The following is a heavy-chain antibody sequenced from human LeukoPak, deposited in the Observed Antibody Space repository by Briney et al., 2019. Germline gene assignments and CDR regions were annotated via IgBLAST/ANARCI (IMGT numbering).Heavy chain of an antibody. V-gene: IGHV4-34*01. J-gene: IGHJ5*02. D-gene: IGHD5-18*01. CDR2: INHSGST. CDR1: GGSFSGYC. Sequence: PSETLSLTCAVYGGSFSGYCWSWIRQPPGKGLEWIGQINHSGSTNYNPSLKSRVTISVDTSKNQFSLKLSSVTAADTAVYYCARAARGIQLYQRGSWFDPWGQGTLVTVSS. CDR3: ARAARGIQLYQRGSWFDP.